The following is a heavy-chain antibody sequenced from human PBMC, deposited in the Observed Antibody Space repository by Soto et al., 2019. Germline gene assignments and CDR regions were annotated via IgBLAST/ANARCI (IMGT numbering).Heavy chain of an antibody. V-gene: IGHV3-30-3*01. CDR3: ARGKGAVPAGFGAEYYYYGMDV. CDR2: ISYDGSNK. J-gene: IGHJ6*02. Sequence: ESGGGVVQPGRSLRLSCAASGFTFSSYAIHWVRQAPGKGLEWVAVISYDGSNKYYADSVKGRFTISRDNSKNTLYLQMNSLRAEDTAVYYCARGKGAVPAGFGAEYYYYGMDVWGQGTTVTVSS. CDR1: GFTFSSYA. D-gene: IGHD2-2*01.